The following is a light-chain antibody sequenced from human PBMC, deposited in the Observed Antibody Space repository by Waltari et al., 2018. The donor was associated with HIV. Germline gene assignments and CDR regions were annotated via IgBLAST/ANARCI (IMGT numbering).Light chain of an antibody. V-gene: IGKV3-11*01. CDR3: QQRSAWPLT. Sequence: EIVLTQSPATLSLSPGERVTISCRASQSISNYLAWYQQKPGQAPRLLIYDASNRTTGIPARFSGSGSGTDFSLTISSLEPEDRGVYYCQQRSAWPLTFGGGTKVEIK. CDR2: DAS. J-gene: IGKJ4*01. CDR1: QSISNY.